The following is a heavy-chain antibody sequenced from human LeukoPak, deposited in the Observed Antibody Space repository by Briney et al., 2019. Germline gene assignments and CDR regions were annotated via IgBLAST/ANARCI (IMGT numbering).Heavy chain of an antibody. CDR2: IIADSGGA. D-gene: IGHD3-10*01. CDR3: ATITLVRGITRFNEYFQH. V-gene: IGHV1-2*02. J-gene: IGHJ1*01. CDR1: GYTFTSYY. Sequence: GASVKVSCKASGYTFTSYYMHWVRQAPGQGLEWMGWIIADSGGANYAQKFQGRVTMTRDTSISTAYMELSRLRSDDTAVYYCATITLVRGITRFNEYFQHWGQGTLVTVSS.